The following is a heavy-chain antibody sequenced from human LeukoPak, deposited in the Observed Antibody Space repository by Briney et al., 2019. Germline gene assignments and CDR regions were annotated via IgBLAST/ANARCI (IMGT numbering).Heavy chain of an antibody. CDR3: ARKRRWSPGAFDI. Sequence: PEGSLRLSCAASGFTFSSYEMNWVRQAPGKGLEWVSYISSSGSTIYYADSVKGRFTISRDNAENSLYLQMNSLRAEDTAVYYCARKRRWSPGAFDIWGQGTMVTVSS. J-gene: IGHJ3*02. D-gene: IGHD3-3*01. CDR1: GFTFSSYE. V-gene: IGHV3-48*03. CDR2: ISSSGSTI.